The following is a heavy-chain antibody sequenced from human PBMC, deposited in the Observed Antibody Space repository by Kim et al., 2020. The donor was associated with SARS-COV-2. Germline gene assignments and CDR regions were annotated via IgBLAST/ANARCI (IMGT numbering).Heavy chain of an antibody. D-gene: IGHD3-22*01. V-gene: IGHV4-34*01. CDR2: INHSGST. J-gene: IGHJ4*02. CDR1: GGSFSGYY. CDR3: ARDGRYYYDSSGYDY. Sequence: ETLSLTCAVYGGSFSGYYWSWIRQPPGKGLEWIGEINHSGSTNYNPSLKSRVTISVDTSKNQFSLKLSSLTAADTAVYYCARDGRYYYDSSGYDYWGQG.